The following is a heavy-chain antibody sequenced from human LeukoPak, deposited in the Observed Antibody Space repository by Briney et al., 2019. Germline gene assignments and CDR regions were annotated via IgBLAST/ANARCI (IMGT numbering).Heavy chain of an antibody. J-gene: IGHJ4*02. Sequence: ASVKVSCKASGYTFTSYGIRWVRQAPGQGLEWMGWISAYSGNTNYAQKLQGRVTMTTDTSTSTAYMELGSLRSDDTAVYYCARDRGEYDFWSGYYRDYWGQGTLVTVSS. CDR2: ISAYSGNT. V-gene: IGHV1-18*01. CDR1: GYTFTSYG. D-gene: IGHD3-3*01. CDR3: ARDRGEYDFWSGYYRDY.